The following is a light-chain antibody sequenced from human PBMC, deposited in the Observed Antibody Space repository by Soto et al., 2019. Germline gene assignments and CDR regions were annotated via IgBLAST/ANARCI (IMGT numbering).Light chain of an antibody. J-gene: IGKJ2*01. CDR1: QSIRDN. Sequence: EIVMTQSPATLSVSPGERAIVSCRASQSIRDNLAWYQQTPGRAPRLLIYGASIRATGVPARFSGSGSGTEFNLTISSLQSEDFSVYYCQQYDYSPPYTFGQGTKVEIK. V-gene: IGKV3-15*01. CDR2: GAS. CDR3: QQYDYSPPYT.